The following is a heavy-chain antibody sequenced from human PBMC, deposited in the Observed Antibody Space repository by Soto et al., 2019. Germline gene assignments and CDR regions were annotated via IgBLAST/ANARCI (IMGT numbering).Heavy chain of an antibody. CDR1: GFTFSDYY. V-gene: IGHV3-11*05. Sequence: QVQLVESGGGLVKPGGSLRLSCAVSGFTFSDYYMTWIRQAPGKGLEWVSYISSSTSHTNYADSVKGRFTISRDNAKNSLFLQMHSRRAEDTAVYYCARGRGAAADYFDFWGQGTLVTVSS. D-gene: IGHD6-13*01. CDR2: ISSSTSHT. J-gene: IGHJ4*02. CDR3: ARGRGAAADYFDF.